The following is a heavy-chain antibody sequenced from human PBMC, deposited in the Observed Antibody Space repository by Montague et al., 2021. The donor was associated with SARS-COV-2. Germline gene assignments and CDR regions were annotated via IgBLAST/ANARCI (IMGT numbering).Heavy chain of an antibody. V-gene: IGHV4-39*01. CDR1: GGSISSSSYY. J-gene: IGHJ4*02. CDR3: ARHPLGYCSSTGCYVG. Sequence: SETLSLTCTVSGGSISSSSYYWGWIRQPPGKGLEWIGSIYYRGSTYYNPYLKIPVTISVDTTKNQFSLKLSTVTAADTAVYYCARHPLGYCSSTGCYVGWGQGSLVTASS. D-gene: IGHD2-2*01. CDR2: IYYRGST.